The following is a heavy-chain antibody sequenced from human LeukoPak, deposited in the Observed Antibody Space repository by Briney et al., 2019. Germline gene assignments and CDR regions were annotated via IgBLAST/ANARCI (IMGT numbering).Heavy chain of an antibody. CDR3: ARGGIITSYAFEI. Sequence: GGALRLSCAASGFTFSTYAISWVRQAPGEGLEWVSCISSTSNYIFYADSVRGRFTISRDNAKNSLYLQMDSLRAEDTAVYYCARGGIITSYAFEIWGQGAMVTVSS. D-gene: IGHD1-26*01. V-gene: IGHV3-21*01. CDR1: GFTFSTYA. J-gene: IGHJ3*02. CDR2: ISSTSNYI.